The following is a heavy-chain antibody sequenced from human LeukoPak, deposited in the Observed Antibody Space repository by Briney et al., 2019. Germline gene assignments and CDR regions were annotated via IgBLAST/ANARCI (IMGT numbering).Heavy chain of an antibody. CDR3: ARRIAAAGFPGTYDY. CDR2: INPNSGGT. D-gene: IGHD6-13*01. V-gene: IGHV1-2*02. CDR1: GYTFTAYY. Sequence: ASVKVSCKASGYTFTAYYLHWVRQAPGQRLEWMGWINPNSGGTNYAQKFQGRVTMTRDTPISTAYMELSRLRSDDTAVYYCARRIAAAGFPGTYDYWGQGTLVTVSS. J-gene: IGHJ4*02.